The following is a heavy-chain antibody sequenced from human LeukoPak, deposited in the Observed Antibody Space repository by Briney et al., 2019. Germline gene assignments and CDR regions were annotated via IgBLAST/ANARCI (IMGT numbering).Heavy chain of an antibody. V-gene: IGHV3-43D*03. CDR3: AKGAAAGMVLDY. Sequence: GGSLRLSCAASGFTFDDYAMHWVRQAPGKGLEWVSLISWNGGSTYYADSVKGRFTISRDNSKNSLYLQMNSLRAEDTALYYCAKGAAAGMVLDYWGQGTLVTVSS. CDR2: ISWNGGST. CDR1: GFTFDDYA. D-gene: IGHD6-13*01. J-gene: IGHJ4*02.